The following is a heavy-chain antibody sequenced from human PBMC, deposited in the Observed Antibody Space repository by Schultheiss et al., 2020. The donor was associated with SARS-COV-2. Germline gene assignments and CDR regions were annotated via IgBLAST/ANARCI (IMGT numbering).Heavy chain of an antibody. CDR2: IKQDGSEK. CDR3: FLEWAIQ. D-gene: IGHD3-3*01. J-gene: IGHJ6*02. CDR1: GLIVSRKF. V-gene: IGHV3-7*03. Sequence: GGSLRLSCAACGLIVSRKFLNCVRQAPGKGLEWVANIKQDGSEKYYVDSVKGRFTISRDNAKNSLYLQMNSLRAEDTAVYYCFLEWAIQWGQGTTVTVSS.